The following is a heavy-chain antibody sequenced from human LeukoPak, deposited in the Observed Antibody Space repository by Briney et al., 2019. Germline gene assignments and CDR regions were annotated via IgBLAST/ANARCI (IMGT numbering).Heavy chain of an antibody. V-gene: IGHV3-33*01. D-gene: IGHD6-19*01. CDR3: ARDREQCFDY. J-gene: IGHJ4*02. CDR1: GFTFSSYG. Sequence: PGRSLRLSCAASGFTFSSYGMHWVRQAPGKGLEWVAVIWYDGSNKYYADSVKGQFTISRDNSKNTLYLQMNSLRAEDTAVYYCARDREQCFDYWGQGTLVTVSS. CDR2: IWYDGSNK.